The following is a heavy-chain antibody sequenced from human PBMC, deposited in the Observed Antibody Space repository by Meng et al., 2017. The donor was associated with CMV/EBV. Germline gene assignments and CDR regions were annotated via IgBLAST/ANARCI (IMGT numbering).Heavy chain of an antibody. D-gene: IGHD3-10*01. V-gene: IGHV3-30-3*01. J-gene: IGHJ6*02. CDR2: ISYDGGRI. Sequence: GESLKISCTASGFTFRSYAMHWVRQAPGKGLEWVAVISYDGGRIYYADSVKDRFTISRDNPKNTLYLQVDSLGSEDSAVYHCARAREERLRVPHYYYYSLDVWGQGTTVTVSS. CDR1: GFTFRSYA. CDR3: ARAREERLRVPHYYYYSLDV.